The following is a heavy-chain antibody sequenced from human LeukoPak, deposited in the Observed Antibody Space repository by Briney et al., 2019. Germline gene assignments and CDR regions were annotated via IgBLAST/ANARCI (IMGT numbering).Heavy chain of an antibody. CDR3: AREGSDGYYGMDV. J-gene: IGHJ6*02. CDR1: GGTFSSYA. V-gene: IGHV1-69*13. CDR2: IIPIFGTA. D-gene: IGHD2-15*01. Sequence: SVKVSCKASGGTFSSYAISWVRQAPGQGLEWMGGIIPIFGTANYAQKFQGRVTITADESTSTAYMELSSLGSEDTAVYYCAREGSDGYYGMDVWGQGTTVTVSS.